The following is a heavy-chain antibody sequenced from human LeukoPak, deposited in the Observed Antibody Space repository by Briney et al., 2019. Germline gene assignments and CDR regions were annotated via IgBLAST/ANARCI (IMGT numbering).Heavy chain of an antibody. CDR3: ARDQEAFDY. V-gene: IGHV1-46*01. CDR2: IYPRDGST. Sequence: HWXRXAPXXXLEWMGMIYPRDGSTSYAQKFQGRVTVTRDTSTSTVHMELSGLRSEDTAVYYCARDQEAFDYWGQGTLVTVSS. J-gene: IGHJ4*02.